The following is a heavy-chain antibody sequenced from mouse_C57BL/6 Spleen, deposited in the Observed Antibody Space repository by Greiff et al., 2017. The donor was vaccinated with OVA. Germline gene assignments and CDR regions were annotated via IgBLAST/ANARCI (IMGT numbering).Heavy chain of an antibody. CDR2: IYPGSGST. Sequence: VQLQQPGAELVKPGASVKMSCKASGYTFTSYWITWVKQRPGQGLEWIGDIYPGSGSTNYNEKFKSKATLTVDTSSSTAYMQLSSLTSEDSAVYYCARCGSSYVYFDVWGTGTTVTVSS. CDR3: ARCGSSYVYFDV. D-gene: IGHD1-1*01. J-gene: IGHJ1*03. V-gene: IGHV1-55*01. CDR1: GYTFTSYW.